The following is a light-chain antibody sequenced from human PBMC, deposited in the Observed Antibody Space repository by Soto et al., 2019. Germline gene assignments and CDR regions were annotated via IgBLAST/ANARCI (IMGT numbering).Light chain of an antibody. V-gene: IGKV3-11*01. CDR1: QSVSSY. CDR3: QQRSNWPVT. CDR2: DAS. J-gene: IGKJ1*01. Sequence: EIVLTQSPATLSLSPGEGATLSCRASQSVSSYLAWYQQKPGQAPRLLIYDASNRDTGIPARFSGSGSGTDFTLILSRLEPEDFAVYYCQQRSNWPVTFGLGTQLEV.